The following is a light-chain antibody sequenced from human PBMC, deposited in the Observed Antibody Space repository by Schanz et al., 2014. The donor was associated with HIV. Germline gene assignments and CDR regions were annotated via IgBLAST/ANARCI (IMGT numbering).Light chain of an antibody. CDR1: QTITSNF. Sequence: EIVLTQSPGTLSLFPGERAALSCRASQTITSNFLAWYQQRPGQAPRLLIYGASNRATGVPDRFSGSGSGTDFNLTITRLEPEDFAVYYCQQSATLPQTFGHGTKVEI. CDR3: QQSATLPQT. CDR2: GAS. J-gene: IGKJ1*01. V-gene: IGKV3-20*01.